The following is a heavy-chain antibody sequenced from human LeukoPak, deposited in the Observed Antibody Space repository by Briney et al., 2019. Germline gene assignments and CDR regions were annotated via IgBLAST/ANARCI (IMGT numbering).Heavy chain of an antibody. CDR1: GFSFKDAY. Sequence: PGGSLRLSCEVSGFSFKDAYMSWVRQAPGKGLEWVSVIYSGGSTYYADSVKGRFTISRDNSKNTLYLQMNSLRAEDTAVYYCASTRPESSWYYYYYGMDVWGQGTTVTVSS. CDR3: ASTRPESSWYYYYYGMDV. D-gene: IGHD6-13*01. CDR2: IYSGGST. V-gene: IGHV3-66*01. J-gene: IGHJ6*02.